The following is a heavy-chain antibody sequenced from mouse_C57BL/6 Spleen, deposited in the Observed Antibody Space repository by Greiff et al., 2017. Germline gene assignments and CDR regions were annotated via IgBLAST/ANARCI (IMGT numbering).Heavy chain of an antibody. V-gene: IGHV5-9*01. CDR2: ISGGGGNT. J-gene: IGHJ2*01. Sequence: EVQLVESGGGLVKPGGSLKLSCAASGFTFSSYTMSWVRQTPEKRLEWVATISGGGGNTYYPDSVKGRFTISRDNAKNTLYLQMSSLRSEDTALYYCARQGLGPYFDYWGQGTTLTVSS. D-gene: IGHD4-1*01. CDR1: GFTFSSYT. CDR3: ARQGLGPYFDY.